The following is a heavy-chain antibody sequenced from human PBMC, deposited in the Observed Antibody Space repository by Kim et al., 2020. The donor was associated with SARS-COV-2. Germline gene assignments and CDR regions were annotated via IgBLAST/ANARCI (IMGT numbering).Heavy chain of an antibody. J-gene: IGHJ4*02. D-gene: IGHD2-15*01. V-gene: IGHV3-74*01. Sequence: DGTRTYYADSVKSRFASSRDNAKNTLYLQMNSLRAEDTAVYYCARDLGGRDWGQGTLVTVSS. CDR3: ARDLGGRD. CDR2: DGTRT.